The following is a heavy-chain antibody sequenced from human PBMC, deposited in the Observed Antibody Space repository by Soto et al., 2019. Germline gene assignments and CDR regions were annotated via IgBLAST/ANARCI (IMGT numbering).Heavy chain of an antibody. Sequence: GESLKISCKGSGYSFTSYWIGWVRQMPGKGLEWMGLIYPRDSDTRYSPSFQGQVTISADKSISNAYLQWSSLKASDTAIYYCARMGRAGTFDYWGQGTLVTVSS. D-gene: IGHD6-13*01. CDR3: ARMGRAGTFDY. CDR1: GYSFTSYW. CDR2: IYPRDSDT. V-gene: IGHV5-51*01. J-gene: IGHJ4*02.